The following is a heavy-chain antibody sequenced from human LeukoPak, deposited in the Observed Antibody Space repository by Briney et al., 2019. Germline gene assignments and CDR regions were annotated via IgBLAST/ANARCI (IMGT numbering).Heavy chain of an antibody. D-gene: IGHD6-19*01. V-gene: IGHV1-2*02. CDR1: GYTFTGYY. Sequence: ASVKVSCKASGYTFTGYYMHWVRQAPGLGLEWMGWINPNSGGTNYAQKFQGRVTMTRDTSISTAYMELSRLRSDDTAVYYCVIAVAGVTGFDYWGQGTLVTVSS. J-gene: IGHJ4*02. CDR2: INPNSGGT. CDR3: VIAVAGVTGFDY.